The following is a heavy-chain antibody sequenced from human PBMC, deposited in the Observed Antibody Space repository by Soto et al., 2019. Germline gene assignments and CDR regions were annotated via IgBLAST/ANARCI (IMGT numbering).Heavy chain of an antibody. J-gene: IGHJ4*02. CDR2: ISAYNGNT. CDR3: ARDFLVGGYDMPRVY. Sequence: ASVKVSCKASGYTFTSYGISWVRQAPGQGLEWMGWISAYNGNTNYAQKLQGRVTMTTDTSTSTAYMELRSLRSDDTAVYYCARDFLVGGYDMPRVYWGQGTLVTVSS. D-gene: IGHD5-12*01. CDR1: GYTFTSYG. V-gene: IGHV1-18*01.